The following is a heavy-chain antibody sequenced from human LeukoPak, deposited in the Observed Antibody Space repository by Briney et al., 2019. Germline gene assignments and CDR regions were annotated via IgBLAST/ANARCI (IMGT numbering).Heavy chain of an antibody. V-gene: IGHV3-30*18. J-gene: IGHJ2*01. Sequence: GGSLRLSCAASGFTFSSSGIHWVRQAPGKGLEWVAVISYDGSNKYYADSVEGRFTISRDNSKNTLYLQMNSLRAEDTAVYYCAKEGSTVTTFLWYFDLWGRGTLVTVSS. CDR2: ISYDGSNK. D-gene: IGHD4-17*01. CDR1: GFTFSSSG. CDR3: AKEGSTVTTFLWYFDL.